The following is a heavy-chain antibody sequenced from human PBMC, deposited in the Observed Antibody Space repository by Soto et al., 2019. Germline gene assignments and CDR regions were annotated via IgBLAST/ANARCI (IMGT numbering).Heavy chain of an antibody. V-gene: IGHV4-59*01. CDR1: GGSISFSY. CDR2: IYYSGST. J-gene: IGHJ3*02. D-gene: IGHD1-26*01. Sequence: QVQLQESGPGLVKPSETLSLTCTVSGGSISFSYWSWIRQPPGKGLEWIGYIYYSGSTNYNPSLKSRVTISVDTSKNQFSLKLSSVTAADTAVYYCASGSGKPDDAFDIWGQGTMVTVSS. CDR3: ASGSGKPDDAFDI.